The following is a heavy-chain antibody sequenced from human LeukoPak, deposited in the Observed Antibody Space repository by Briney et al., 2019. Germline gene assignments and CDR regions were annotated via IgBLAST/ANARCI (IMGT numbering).Heavy chain of an antibody. J-gene: IGHJ4*02. CDR2: AYYRSKWYI. Sequence: QTFAGKSQICKSGVYGKRVDCDCSRMIKSKSLEWLGRAYYRSKWYIDYAVSVKGRITITPDTSKNQFSLQLNSVTPEDTAVYYCARGAVRGGTNFDYWGQGTLVTVSS. CDR1: KSGVYGKRVD. D-gene: IGHD3-10*01. V-gene: IGHV6-1*01. CDR3: ARGAVRGGTNFDY.